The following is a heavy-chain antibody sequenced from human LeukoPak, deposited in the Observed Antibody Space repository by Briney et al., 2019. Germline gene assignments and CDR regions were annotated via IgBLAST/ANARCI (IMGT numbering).Heavy chain of an antibody. V-gene: IGHV4-61*01. Sequence: SETLSLTCTVSGGSVSSGSYYWSWIRQPPGKGLEWIGYIYYSGSTNYNPSLKSRVTISVDTSKNQFSLKLSSVTAADTAVYYCARETTVVTQRYFDLWGRGTLVTVSS. D-gene: IGHD4-23*01. CDR3: ARETTVVTQRYFDL. J-gene: IGHJ2*01. CDR2: IYYSGST. CDR1: GGSVSSGSYY.